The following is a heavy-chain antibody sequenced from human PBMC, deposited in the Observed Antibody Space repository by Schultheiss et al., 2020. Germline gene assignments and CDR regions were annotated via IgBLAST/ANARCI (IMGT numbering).Heavy chain of an antibody. CDR1: GGSFSGYY. D-gene: IGHD3-22*01. Sequence: TLSLTCAVYGGSFSGYYWSWIRQHPGKGLEWIGYIYYSGSTYYNPSLKSRVTISVDTSKNQFSLKLSSVTAADTAVYYCARTYDSSGYNWFDPWGQGTLVTVSS. V-gene: IGHV4-34*01. J-gene: IGHJ5*02. CDR3: ARTYDSSGYNWFDP. CDR2: IYYSGST.